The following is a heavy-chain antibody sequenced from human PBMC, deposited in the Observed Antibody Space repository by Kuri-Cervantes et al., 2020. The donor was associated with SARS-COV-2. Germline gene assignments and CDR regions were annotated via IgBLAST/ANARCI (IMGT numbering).Heavy chain of an antibody. D-gene: IGHD3-3*01. J-gene: IGHJ4*02. CDR1: GYTFNTYG. Sequence: SEPVSYKASGYTFNTYGISWVRQAPGQVLEWMGWSSTYNGYTNYEQKFQGRVTMTTDTSKCTAYMELRSLRYDDTDVYYCARWPSWSGSIDYWGQGTLVTVSS. CDR3: ARWPSWSGSIDY. V-gene: IGHV1-18*01. CDR2: SSTYNGYT.